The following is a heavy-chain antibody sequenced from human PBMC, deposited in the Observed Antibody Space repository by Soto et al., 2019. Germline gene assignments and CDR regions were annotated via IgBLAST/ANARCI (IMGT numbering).Heavy chain of an antibody. J-gene: IGHJ6*02. CDR1: GCTLSASA. CDR3: TSYCSSTSCYYGMDV. Sequence: LRLPCAASGCTLSASAMHWVRQASGKGLEWGGRIRSKANSYATAYAASVKGRFTISRDDSKNTAYLQMNSLKTEDTAVYYCTSYCSSTSCYYGMDVWGQGTTVTVSS. V-gene: IGHV3-73*01. D-gene: IGHD2-2*01. CDR2: IRSKANSYAT.